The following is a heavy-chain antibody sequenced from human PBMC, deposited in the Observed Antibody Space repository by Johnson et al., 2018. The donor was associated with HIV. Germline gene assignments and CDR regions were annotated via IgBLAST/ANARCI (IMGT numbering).Heavy chain of an antibody. J-gene: IGHJ3*02. CDR2: ISWNRGSI. CDR3: ARRDTYYYGSTPGAFDI. CDR1: GFTFDDYA. Sequence: VQLLESGGGLVQPGRSLRLSCAASGFTFDDYAMHWVRQAPGKGLEWVSGISWNRGSIGYADSVKGRFTISRDNAKNPLYLQMNSLRAEDTAVYYCARRDTYYYGSTPGAFDIWGQGTMVTVSS. D-gene: IGHD3-22*01. V-gene: IGHV3-9*01.